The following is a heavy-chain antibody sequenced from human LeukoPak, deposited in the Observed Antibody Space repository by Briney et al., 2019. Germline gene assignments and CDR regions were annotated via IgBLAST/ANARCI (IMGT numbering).Heavy chain of an antibody. D-gene: IGHD3-22*01. CDR2: IYHSGST. J-gene: IGHJ4*02. CDR1: GGSISSSNW. Sequence: SETLSLTCAVSGGSISSSNWWSRVRQPPGKGLEWIGEIYHSGSTNYNPSLKSRVTISVDKSKNQFSLKLSSVTAADTAVYYCAREARSGYYDSSGTYVYWGQGTLVTVSS. CDR3: AREARSGYYDSSGTYVY. V-gene: IGHV4-4*02.